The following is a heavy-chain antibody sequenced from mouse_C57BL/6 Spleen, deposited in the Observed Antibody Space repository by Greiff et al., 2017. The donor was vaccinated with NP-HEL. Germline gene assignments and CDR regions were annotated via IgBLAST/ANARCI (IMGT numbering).Heavy chain of an antibody. CDR3: TRWRTGTGAWFAY. CDR2: IYPGNSDT. J-gene: IGHJ3*01. D-gene: IGHD4-1*01. V-gene: IGHV1-5*01. CDR1: GYTFTSYW. Sequence: VQLKQSGTVLARPGASVKMSCKTSGYTFTSYWMHWVKQRPGQGLEWIGAIYPGNSDTSYNQKFKGKAKLTAVTSASTAYMELSSLTNEDSAVYYCTRWRTGTGAWFAYWGQGTLVTVSA.